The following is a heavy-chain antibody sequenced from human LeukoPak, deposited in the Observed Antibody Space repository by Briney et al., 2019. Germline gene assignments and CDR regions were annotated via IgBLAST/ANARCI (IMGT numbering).Heavy chain of an antibody. D-gene: IGHD6-13*01. Sequence: GGSLRLSCAASGFTFSSYGMHWVRQAPGKGLEWVAVIWYNGSNKYYADSVKGRFTISRDNSKNTLYLQMNSLRAEDTAVYYCARESGSSTYFDYWGQGTLVTVSS. V-gene: IGHV3-33*01. J-gene: IGHJ4*02. CDR2: IWYNGSNK. CDR3: ARESGSSTYFDY. CDR1: GFTFSSYG.